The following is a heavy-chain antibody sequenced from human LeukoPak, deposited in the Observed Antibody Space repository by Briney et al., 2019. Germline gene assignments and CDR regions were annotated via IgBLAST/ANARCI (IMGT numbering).Heavy chain of an antibody. D-gene: IGHD2-21*01. CDR2: INFNSGGK. CDR3: ARQIVSGSMGYDF. V-gene: IGHV1-2*02. Sequence: ASVKVFCKASAYTFSGYYIHWVRQAPGQGVEGMGWINFNSGGKIFAEKFQDRVTMARDTSISTAYIELSRLRSDDTAVYYCARQIVSGSMGYDFWGQGTLVTVSS. CDR1: AYTFSGYY. J-gene: IGHJ4*02.